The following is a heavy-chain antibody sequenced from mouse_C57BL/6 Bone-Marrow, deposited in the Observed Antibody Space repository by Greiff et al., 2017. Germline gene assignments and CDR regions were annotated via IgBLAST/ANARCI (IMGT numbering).Heavy chain of an antibody. Sequence: QVQLQQPGAELVKPGASVTMSCKASGYTFTSYWITWVKQRPGQGLEWIGDIYPGSGSTNYNEKFKSKATLTVDTSSSTAYMQLSSLTSEDSAVYYCARTGTVVAASRWYFDVWGRGTTVTVTS. CDR3: ARTGTVVAASRWYFDV. D-gene: IGHD1-1*01. V-gene: IGHV1-55*01. CDR1: GYTFTSYW. J-gene: IGHJ1*03. CDR2: IYPGSGST.